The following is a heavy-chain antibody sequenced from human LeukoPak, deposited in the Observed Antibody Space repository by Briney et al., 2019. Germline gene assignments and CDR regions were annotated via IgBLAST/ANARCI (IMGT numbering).Heavy chain of an antibody. J-gene: IGHJ6*03. Sequence: PGGSLRLSRVTSGFMFSNYWMTWVRQAPGKGLEWVATIKQGGSGRNYVDSVKGRFIISRDSAKKSLYLQMNSLRAEDTAVYYCARDNDYHMDVWGKGTTVIVSS. V-gene: IGHV3-7*01. CDR2: IKQGGSGR. CDR1: GFMFSNYW. D-gene: IGHD1-1*01. CDR3: ARDNDYHMDV.